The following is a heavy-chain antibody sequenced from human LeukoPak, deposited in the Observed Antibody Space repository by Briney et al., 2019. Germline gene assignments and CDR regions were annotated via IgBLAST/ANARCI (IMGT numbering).Heavy chain of an antibody. CDR3: ARFNGRGVSNDY. V-gene: IGHV1-8*01. J-gene: IGHJ4*02. Sequence: ASVKVSCKASGYTLTSYDINWVRQATGQGLEWMGWMNPNSGNTGYAQKFQARVTMTRNTSISTAYMELSSLRSEDTAVYYCARFNGRGVSNDYWGQGTLVTVSA. CDR1: GYTLTSYD. D-gene: IGHD3-10*01. CDR2: MNPNSGNT.